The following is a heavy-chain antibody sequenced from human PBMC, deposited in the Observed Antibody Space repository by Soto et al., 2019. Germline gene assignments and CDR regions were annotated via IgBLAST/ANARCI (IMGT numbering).Heavy chain of an antibody. Sequence: GGSLRLSCAASGFTFSSYAMHWVRQAPGKGLEWVAVISYDGSNKYYADSVKGRFTISGDNSKNTLYLQMNSLRAEDTAVYYCARGGDDFWSGYYYYYYGMDVWGQGTTVTVSS. D-gene: IGHD3-3*01. J-gene: IGHJ6*02. CDR2: ISYDGSNK. CDR1: GFTFSSYA. V-gene: IGHV3-30-3*01. CDR3: ARGGDDFWSGYYYYYYGMDV.